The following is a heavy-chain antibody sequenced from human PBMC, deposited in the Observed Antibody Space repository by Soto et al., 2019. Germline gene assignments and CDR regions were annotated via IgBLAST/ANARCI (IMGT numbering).Heavy chain of an antibody. D-gene: IGHD6-13*01. CDR1: GDSVSSNSAA. V-gene: IGHV6-1*01. CDR2: TYYRSKWYN. J-gene: IGHJ5*02. CDR3: ARNRLRIAAAGRGLRIYNWFDP. Sequence: PSQTLSLTCVISGDSVSSNSAAWNWIRQSPSRGLEWLGRTYYRSKWYNDYAVSVKSRITINPDTSKNQFSLQLNSVTPEDTAVYYCARNRLRIAAAGRGLRIYNWFDPWGQGTLVTVSS.